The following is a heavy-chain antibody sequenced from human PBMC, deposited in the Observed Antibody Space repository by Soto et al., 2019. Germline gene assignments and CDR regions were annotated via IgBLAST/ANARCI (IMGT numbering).Heavy chain of an antibody. Sequence: LSLTCAVSGGAISSINLWSWVRQPPWKLREWIGEIYHSGSTNYTPSLKSRVTISVDKSKNQFSLKLSSVTAADTAVYYCARVITVQLLSGYKWFEPWGKGTLVNVSS. V-gene: IGHV4-4*02. J-gene: IGHJ5*02. CDR1: GGAISSINL. D-gene: IGHD2-2*01. CDR3: ARVITVQLLSGYKWFEP. CDR2: IYHSGST.